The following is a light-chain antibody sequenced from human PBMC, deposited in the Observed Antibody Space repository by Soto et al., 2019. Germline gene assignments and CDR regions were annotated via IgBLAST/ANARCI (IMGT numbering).Light chain of an antibody. Sequence: DIQMTQSPASLSAAVGDRVTMTCRASRSISRYISWYQQKPGKAPNLLIFDTSSLQSGVPSRFSGSGSGTDFSLTISSLQPEDFATYYCQQSDSTPWTFGQVTKVEV. CDR2: DTS. CDR1: RSISRY. V-gene: IGKV1-39*01. CDR3: QQSDSTPWT. J-gene: IGKJ1*01.